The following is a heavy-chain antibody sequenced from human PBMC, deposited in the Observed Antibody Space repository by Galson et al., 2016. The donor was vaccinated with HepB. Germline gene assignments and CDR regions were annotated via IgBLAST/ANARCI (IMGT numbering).Heavy chain of an antibody. V-gene: IGHV3-23*01. D-gene: IGHD1/OR15-1a*01. Sequence: SLRLSCAASGFTFRTYGMTWVRQAPGKGLEWVSSISRNGDSTYYADSVKDRFTMSKDNAKNTLSLQISSLTAEDTAIYYCVQGNTAPAVWGKGTTVTVSS. CDR1: GFTFRTYG. J-gene: IGHJ6*04. CDR3: VQGNTAPAV. CDR2: ISRNGDST.